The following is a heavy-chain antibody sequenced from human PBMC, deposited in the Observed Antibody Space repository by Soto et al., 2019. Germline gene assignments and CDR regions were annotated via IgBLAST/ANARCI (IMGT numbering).Heavy chain of an antibody. D-gene: IGHD5-12*01. CDR1: GYTFTGYY. CDR2: INPNSGGT. J-gene: IGHJ2*01. Sequence: QVQLVQSGAEVKKPGASVKVSCKASGYTFTGYYMHWVRQAPGQGLEWMGWINPNSGGTNYAQKVQGWVTMTRDTSISTAYMELSRLRSDDTAVYYCARDSGGYDFSGGYFDLWGRGTLVTVSS. V-gene: IGHV1-2*04. CDR3: ARDSGGYDFSGGYFDL.